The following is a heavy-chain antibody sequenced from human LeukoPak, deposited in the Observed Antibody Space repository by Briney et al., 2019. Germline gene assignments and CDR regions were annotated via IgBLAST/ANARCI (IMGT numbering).Heavy chain of an antibody. J-gene: IGHJ6*03. D-gene: IGHD5-18*01. V-gene: IGHV4-61*05. CDR3: ARGLSLQLWSSMDV. Sequence: PSETLSLTCTVSGGSISSSSYYWGWIRQPPGKGLEWIGRIYTSGSTNYNPSLKRRVTMSVDTSKNQFSLKLSSVTAADTAVYYCARGLSLQLWSSMDVWGKGTTVTVSS. CDR2: IYTSGST. CDR1: GGSISSSSYY.